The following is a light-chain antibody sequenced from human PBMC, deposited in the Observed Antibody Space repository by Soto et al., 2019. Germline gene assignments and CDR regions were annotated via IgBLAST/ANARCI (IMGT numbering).Light chain of an antibody. J-gene: IGKJ1*01. CDR1: QSVSRN. CDR2: GAS. Sequence: EIVMTQSPATLYVSTGERTTLSCRASQSVSRNLAWYQQKPGQATRLLIYGASTRATGIPARFSGSGSGTQFTLTISSLQSEDFAVYYCQQYHSWPPWTFGQGNKGEIK. V-gene: IGKV3-15*01. CDR3: QQYHSWPPWT.